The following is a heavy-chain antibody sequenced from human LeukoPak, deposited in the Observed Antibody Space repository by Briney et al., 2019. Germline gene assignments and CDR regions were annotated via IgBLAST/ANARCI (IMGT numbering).Heavy chain of an antibody. Sequence: SETLSLXCTVSGGSISSSSYYWGWIRQPPGKGQEWIGSIYYSGITYYNPSLKSRVTISVDTSKNQFSLKLSSVTAADTAVYYCASPYDFWSGRPDVWGKGTTVTVSS. CDR1: GGSISSSSYY. CDR3: ASPYDFWSGRPDV. J-gene: IGHJ6*04. V-gene: IGHV4-39*01. D-gene: IGHD3-3*01. CDR2: IYYSGIT.